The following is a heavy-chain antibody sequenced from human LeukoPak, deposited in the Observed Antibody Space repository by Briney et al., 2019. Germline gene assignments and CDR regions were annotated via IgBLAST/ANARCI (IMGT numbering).Heavy chain of an antibody. J-gene: IGHJ4*02. CDR3: ARSQGMGSYYDFWTGGEDFDY. V-gene: IGHV1-69*13. Sequence: SVKVSCKASGGTFSSYAISWVRQAPGQGLEWMGGIIPIFGTANYAQKFQGRVTITADESTSTAYMELSSLRSEDTAVYYCARSQGMGSYYDFWTGGEDFDYWGQGTLVTVSS. D-gene: IGHD3-3*01. CDR1: GGTFSSYA. CDR2: IIPIFGTA.